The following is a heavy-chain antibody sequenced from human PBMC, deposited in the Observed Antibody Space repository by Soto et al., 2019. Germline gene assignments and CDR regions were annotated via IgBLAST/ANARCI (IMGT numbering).Heavy chain of an antibody. J-gene: IGHJ4*02. CDR2: INPNSGGT. CDR1: GYTFIAYY. Sequence: QVQLVQSGAEVKKPGASVKVSCKSFGYTFIAYYLHWVRQAPGQGLEWMGWINPNSGGTNYAQKFQGRVTMTRYTSINTAYMELSRLTSDDTAVYYCANVLRTGSPPDYWGQGTLVTVSS. V-gene: IGHV1-2*02. CDR3: ANVLRTGSPPDY.